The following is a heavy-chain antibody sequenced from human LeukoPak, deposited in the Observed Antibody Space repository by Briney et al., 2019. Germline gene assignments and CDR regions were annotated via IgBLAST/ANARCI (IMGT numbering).Heavy chain of an antibody. D-gene: IGHD3-10*01. CDR2: INHSGST. J-gene: IGHJ4*02. CDR3: ARGPRRLLWFGEPTQTSYYFDY. CDR1: GGSFSGYY. V-gene: IGHV4-34*01. Sequence: PSETLSLTCAVYGGSFSGYYWSWLRQPPRKGLEWIGEINHSGSTNYNPSLKSRVTISVDTSKNQFSLKLSSVTAADTAVYYCARGPRRLLWFGEPTQTSYYFDYWGQGTLVTVSS.